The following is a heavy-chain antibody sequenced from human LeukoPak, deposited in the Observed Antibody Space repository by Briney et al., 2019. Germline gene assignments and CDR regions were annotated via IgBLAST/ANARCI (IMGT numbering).Heavy chain of an antibody. V-gene: IGHV3-7*01. CDR3: ARRGGSSSRRSPIDY. J-gene: IGHJ4*02. D-gene: IGHD6-6*01. CDR2: IKQDGSQR. Sequence: GGSLRLSYTASGFTFSDYWMTWVRQAPGKGPEWVANIKQDGSQRYYMDSVRGRFTISRDNAKNSLFLQMNGLRAEDTAVYYCARRGGSSSRRSPIDYWGQGTLVTVSS. CDR1: GFTFSDYW.